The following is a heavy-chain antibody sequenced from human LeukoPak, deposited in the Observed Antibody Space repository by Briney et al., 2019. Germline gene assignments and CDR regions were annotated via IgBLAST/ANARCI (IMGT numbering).Heavy chain of an antibody. CDR1: GYTFTDYY. Sequence: ASVKVSCKASGYTFTDYYILWVRQAPGQGLEWMGWINPKSGDTKCAQNFQGRVTMTSDTSISTGYMELSGMRSADTAVYYCARDRQNSGYAHCDYWGQGTLVTVSS. CDR2: INPKSGDT. J-gene: IGHJ4*02. V-gene: IGHV1-2*02. CDR3: ARDRQNSGYAHCDY. D-gene: IGHD3-22*01.